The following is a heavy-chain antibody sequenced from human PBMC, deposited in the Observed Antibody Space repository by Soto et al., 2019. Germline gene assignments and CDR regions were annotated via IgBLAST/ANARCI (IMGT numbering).Heavy chain of an antibody. CDR2: IHHSGST. Sequence: SETLSVTCTVSGASLSSSSYSWGWIRQPPGKGLEWIGNIHHSGSTYYNPSLKSRVTISVDTSRDQFSLKLSSVTTADTAVYYCARHVFTTVVRGFLITFEYYSGLDVWGQGTTVTVSS. CDR3: ARHVFTTVVRGFLITFEYYSGLDV. J-gene: IGHJ6*02. D-gene: IGHD3-10*01. CDR1: GASLSSSSYS. V-gene: IGHV4-39*01.